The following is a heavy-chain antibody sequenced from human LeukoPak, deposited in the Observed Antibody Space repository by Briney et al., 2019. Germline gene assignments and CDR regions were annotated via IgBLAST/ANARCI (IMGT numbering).Heavy chain of an antibody. CDR1: GFTFDDYA. J-gene: IGHJ4*02. Sequence: GGSLRLSCAASGFTFDDYAMHWVRQAPGKGLEWVSGISWNSGSIGYADSVKGRFTISRDNSKNTLYLQMNSLRAEDTAVYYCAKDGRASFDYWGQGTLVTVSS. CDR2: ISWNSGSI. V-gene: IGHV3-9*01. CDR3: AKDGRASFDY.